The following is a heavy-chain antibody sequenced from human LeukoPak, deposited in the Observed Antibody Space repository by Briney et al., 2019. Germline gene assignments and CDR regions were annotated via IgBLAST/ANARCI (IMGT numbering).Heavy chain of an antibody. D-gene: IGHD1-26*01. CDR1: GGSISSYY. CDR3: ARGLRVGNTGYYFDY. Sequence: KASETLSLTCTVSGGSISSYYWSWIRQPPGKGLEWIGYVYCSGTTSYNPSLKSRVTISVDTSKNQLSLKLNSVTAADTAVYYCARGLRVGNTGYYFDYWGLGTLVTVSS. CDR2: VYCSGTT. J-gene: IGHJ4*02. V-gene: IGHV4-59*01.